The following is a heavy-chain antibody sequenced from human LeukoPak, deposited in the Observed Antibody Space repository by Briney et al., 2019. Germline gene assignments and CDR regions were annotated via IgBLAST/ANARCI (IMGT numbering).Heavy chain of an antibody. Sequence: PGGSLRLSCAASGFTFSSHGMNWVRQAPGKGLEWVSGISPSGGITYYTDSVKGRFTISRDNSKNTQSLQMNSLRAEDTAVYYCAKDRGIISDYWGQGILVTVSS. CDR2: ISPSGGIT. CDR3: AKDRGIISDY. CDR1: GFTFSSHG. J-gene: IGHJ4*02. V-gene: IGHV3-23*01. D-gene: IGHD3-10*01.